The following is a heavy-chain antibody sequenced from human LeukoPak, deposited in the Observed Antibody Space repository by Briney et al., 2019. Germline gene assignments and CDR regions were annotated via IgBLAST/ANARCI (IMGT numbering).Heavy chain of an antibody. D-gene: IGHD4-11*01. CDR3: ARDLNTYSADY. Sequence: GGSLRLSCAASGFTFSSYWMHWVRQAPGKELVWVSRITSGGSRTIYADSVKGRFTISRDNAKNTLYLQLNSLRADDTAVYYCARDLNTYSADYWGQGTLVTVSS. CDR1: GFTFSSYW. CDR2: ITSGGSRT. V-gene: IGHV3-74*01. J-gene: IGHJ4*02.